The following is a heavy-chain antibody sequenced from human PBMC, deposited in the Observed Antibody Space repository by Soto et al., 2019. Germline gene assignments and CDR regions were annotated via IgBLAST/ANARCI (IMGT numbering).Heavy chain of an antibody. CDR3: ASRTGRNYYGMDV. Sequence: QVQLQESGPGLVKPSETLSLTCTVSGGSITYYYWSWIRQPPGEGLEWIGYAYYTGSTNYTTSLKSRVTISVDTSKHQFSLKPSSVTAADTYVYYCASRTGRNYYGMDVWGQGTTVTVSS. J-gene: IGHJ6*02. CDR2: AYYTGST. D-gene: IGHD3-9*01. V-gene: IGHV4-59*01. CDR1: GGSITYYY.